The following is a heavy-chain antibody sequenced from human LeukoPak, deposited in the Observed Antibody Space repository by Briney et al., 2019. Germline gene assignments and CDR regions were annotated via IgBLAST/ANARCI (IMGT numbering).Heavy chain of an antibody. CDR2: MYYSGSST. Sequence: SETLSLNCTVSGGSINSDYWSWVRQPPGKGLEWIGYMYYSGSSTNYNPSLKSRVSISVDRSKNQFSLKLSSVTAADTAVYYCARQGHKLTLVDYYGMDVWGQGTTVTV. J-gene: IGHJ6*02. CDR3: ARQGHKLTLVDYYGMDV. CDR1: GGSINSDY. V-gene: IGHV4-59*08. D-gene: IGHD1-26*01.